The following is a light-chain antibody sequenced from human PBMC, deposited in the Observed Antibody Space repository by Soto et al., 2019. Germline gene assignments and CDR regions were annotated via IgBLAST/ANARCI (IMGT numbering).Light chain of an antibody. CDR1: SSDVGGYNY. CDR3: SAYSTLTTHV. V-gene: IGLV2-14*01. Sequence: QSVLTQPASVSGSPGQSITISCTGTSSDVGGYNYVSWYQQHPGKAPKLMIYDVSNRPSGVSNRFSGSKSGNTASLTISGLQAEYVADSYCSAYSTLTTHVFGTRT. J-gene: IGLJ1*01. CDR2: DVS.